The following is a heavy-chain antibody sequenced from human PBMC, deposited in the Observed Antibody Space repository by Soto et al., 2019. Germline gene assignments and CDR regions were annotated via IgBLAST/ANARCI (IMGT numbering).Heavy chain of an antibody. Sequence: EVQLVESGGGLVQPGRSLRLSCAASGFTFDDYAMHWVRQAPGKGLECVSGISWNSGSIGYADSVKGRFTISRDNAKNSLYLQMNSLRAEATALYYCAKGKGGYDTSPFDYWGQGPLVTVSS. V-gene: IGHV3-9*01. CDR3: AKGKGGYDTSPFDY. CDR1: GFTFDDYA. CDR2: ISWNSGSI. J-gene: IGHJ4*02. D-gene: IGHD5-12*01.